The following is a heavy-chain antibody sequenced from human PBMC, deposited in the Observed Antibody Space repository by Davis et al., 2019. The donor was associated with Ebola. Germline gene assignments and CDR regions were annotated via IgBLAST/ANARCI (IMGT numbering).Heavy chain of an antibody. CDR1: GGSITSHY. Sequence: PSETLSLTCSVSGGSITSHYWSWIRQLPGKGLEWIGHVYYSGSSKYNPSLKSRVTISLDTSKNQFSLKLSSVTAADTAVYYCARTNYGDYNWFDPWGQGTLVTVYS. J-gene: IGHJ5*02. V-gene: IGHV4-59*11. CDR2: VYYSGSS. D-gene: IGHD4-17*01. CDR3: ARTNYGDYNWFDP.